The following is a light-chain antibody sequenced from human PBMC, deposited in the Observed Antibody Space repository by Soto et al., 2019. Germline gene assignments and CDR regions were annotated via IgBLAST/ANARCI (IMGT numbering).Light chain of an antibody. Sequence: EIGLTHSPGTLSLSPGERATLSCRASQSVSSSYLAWYQQKPGQAPRLLIYGASSRATGIPDRFSGSGSGTDFTLTISRLEPEDFAVYYCQQYGISWTFGQGTKVDIK. V-gene: IGKV3-20*01. CDR3: QQYGISWT. CDR1: QSVSSSY. J-gene: IGKJ1*01. CDR2: GAS.